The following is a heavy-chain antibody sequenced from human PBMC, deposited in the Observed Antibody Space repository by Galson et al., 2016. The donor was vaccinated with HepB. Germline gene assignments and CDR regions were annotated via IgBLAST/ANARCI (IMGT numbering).Heavy chain of an antibody. V-gene: IGHV2-26*02. J-gene: IGHJ5*02. CDR3: AVAPAAIRATWFDP. D-gene: IGHD2-2*01. CDR1: GFSLRNPQMR. CDR2: IFSNDQT. Sequence: ALVKPTQTLTLTCTVSGFSLRNPQMRVSWMRQPPGRALEWLAHIFSNDQTSYSTSLKNRLTISKDTSKSQVVLTMTNLDPADPATYYCAVAPAAIRATWFDPWGQGTLVTVSS.